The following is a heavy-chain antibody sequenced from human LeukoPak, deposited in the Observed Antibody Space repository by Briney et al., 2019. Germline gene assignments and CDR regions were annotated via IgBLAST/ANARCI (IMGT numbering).Heavy chain of an antibody. CDR1: GFTFGSYS. Sequence: GGSLRLSCAASGFTFGSYSMNWVRQAPGKGLEWVSSISSSSSYIYYADSVKGRFTISRDNAKNSLYLQMNSLRAEDTAVYYCASSAADGTGRWFDPWGQGTLVTVSS. V-gene: IGHV3-21*01. CDR3: ASSAADGTGRWFDP. D-gene: IGHD6-13*01. J-gene: IGHJ5*02. CDR2: ISSSSSYI.